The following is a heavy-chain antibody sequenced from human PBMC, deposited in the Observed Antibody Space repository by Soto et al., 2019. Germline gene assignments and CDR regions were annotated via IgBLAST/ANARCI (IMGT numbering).Heavy chain of an antibody. CDR3: AKDIALVRGVIMDMDV. V-gene: IGHV3-30*18. CDR1: GFTFSNYG. D-gene: IGHD3-10*01. CDR2: ISYDGSNK. J-gene: IGHJ6*02. Sequence: QVQLVESGGGVVQPGRSLRLSCAASGFTFSNYGMHWVRQAPGKGLDWVALISYDGSNKYYADSVKGRFTISRDNSKNTLDLQMNSVRDEDTAVYYCAKDIALVRGVIMDMDVWGQGTTVTVAS.